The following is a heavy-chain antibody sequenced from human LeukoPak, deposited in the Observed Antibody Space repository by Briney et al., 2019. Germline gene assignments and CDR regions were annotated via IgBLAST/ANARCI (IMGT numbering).Heavy chain of an antibody. J-gene: IGHJ4*02. V-gene: IGHV5-10-1*01. CDR3: ARHVEMATTFDY. CDR1: GYSFNTYW. Sequence: GESLKISCKGSGYSFNTYWISWVRHMPGKGLEWMGTTDPSDSYTKYSPSFHGHVAISADKSISTAYLQWSGLKASDTAMYYCARHVEMATTFDYWGQGTLVTVSS. CDR2: TDPSDSYT. D-gene: IGHD5-24*01.